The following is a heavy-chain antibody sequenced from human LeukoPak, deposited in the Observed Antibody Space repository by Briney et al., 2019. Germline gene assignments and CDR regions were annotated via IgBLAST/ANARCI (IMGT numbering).Heavy chain of an antibody. CDR3: GRDRGYSGDY. J-gene: IGHJ4*02. V-gene: IGHV4-39*02. Sequence: SETLSLTCTVSGGSISSSSYYWGWVRQPPGKGPEWIGTIYYSGTTYYNSSLKSRVTVSVDTSKNQFSLRLSSVTAADTAVYYCGRDRGYSGDYWGQGTLVTVSS. CDR1: GGSISSSSYY. D-gene: IGHD5-12*01. CDR2: IYYSGTT.